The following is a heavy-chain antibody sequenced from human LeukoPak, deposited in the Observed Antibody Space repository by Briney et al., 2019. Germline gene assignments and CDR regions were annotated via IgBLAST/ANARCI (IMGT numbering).Heavy chain of an antibody. Sequence: SETLSLTCTVSGYSISSGYYWAWIRQPPGKGLEWIGSMSHSGRPYYNPSFESRVTISLDMSKNQFSLRLTSMTAADTAMYYCARGGGSLSVTDFWGRGTLVTVSS. CDR2: MSHSGRP. CDR1: GYSISSGYY. D-gene: IGHD1-26*01. V-gene: IGHV4-38-2*02. CDR3: ARGGGSLSVTDF. J-gene: IGHJ4*02.